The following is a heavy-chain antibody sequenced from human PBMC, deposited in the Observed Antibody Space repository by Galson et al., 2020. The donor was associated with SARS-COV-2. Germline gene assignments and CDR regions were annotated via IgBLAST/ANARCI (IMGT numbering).Heavy chain of an antibody. CDR2: IYYSGST. V-gene: IGHV4-39*01. CDR3: ASSGSYLSNWFDP. CDR1: GGSISSSSYY. Sequence: SETLCLTCTVSGGSISSSSYYWGWIRQPPGKGLEWIGSIYYSGSTYYNPSLKSRVTISVDTSKNQFSLKLSSVTAADMAVYYCASSGSYLSNWFDPWGQGTLVTVSS. J-gene: IGHJ5*02. D-gene: IGHD1-26*01.